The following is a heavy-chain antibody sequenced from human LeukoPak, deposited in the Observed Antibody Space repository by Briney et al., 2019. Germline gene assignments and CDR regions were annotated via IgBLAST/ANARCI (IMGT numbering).Heavy chain of an antibody. V-gene: IGHV4-61*02. D-gene: IGHD5-24*01. Sequence: SQTLSLTCTVSGGSISSGSYYWSWIRQPAGMGLEWIGRIYTSGSTNYNPSLKSRVTISVDTSKNQSSLKLSSVTAADTAVYYCAREKRGGMATPDPWGQGTLVTVSS. CDR2: IYTSGST. CDR1: GGSISSGSYY. J-gene: IGHJ5*02. CDR3: AREKRGGMATPDP.